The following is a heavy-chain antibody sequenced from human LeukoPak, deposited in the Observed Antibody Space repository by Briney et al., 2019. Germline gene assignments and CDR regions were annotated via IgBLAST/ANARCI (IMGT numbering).Heavy chain of an antibody. V-gene: IGHV3-15*01. D-gene: IGHD1-20*01. CDR3: ATGIVTGTSR. J-gene: IGHJ4*02. CDR2: IKSKAEGETK. CDR1: RITFSNAW. Sequence: GGSLRLSCAVSRITFSNAWPSWLRQAPGKGLEWVGRIKSKAEGETKEYAASVKGRFTISRDDSKSRLYLQMSSLKTEDTAVYYCATGIVTGTSRWGQGTLVAVSS.